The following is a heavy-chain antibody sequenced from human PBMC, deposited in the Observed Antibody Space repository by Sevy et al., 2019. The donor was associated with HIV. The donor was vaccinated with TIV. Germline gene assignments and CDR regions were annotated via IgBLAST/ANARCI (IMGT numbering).Heavy chain of an antibody. V-gene: IGHV1-69*01. D-gene: IGHD5-18*01. CDR3: ASARGVQLWLLDY. J-gene: IGHJ4*02. CDR2: IIPIFGTA. Sequence: ASLKVSCKASGGTFSSYAISWVRQAPGQGLEWMGGIIPIFGTANYAQKFQGRVTITADESTSTAYMELSSLRSEDTAVYYCASARGVQLWLLDYWGQGTLVTVSS. CDR1: GGTFSSYA.